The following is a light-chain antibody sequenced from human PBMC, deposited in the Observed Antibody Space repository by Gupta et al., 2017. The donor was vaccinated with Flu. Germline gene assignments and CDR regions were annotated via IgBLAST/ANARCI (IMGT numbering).Light chain of an antibody. J-gene: IGKJ1*01. CDR3: QHNYSYTWT. V-gene: IGKV1-8*01. Sequence: AIRMTQSPSSFSASTGDRVTITCRASQGISSYLAWYQQKPGKAPKLLIYAASTLQSGVPSRFSGSGSGTDFTLTISCLQSEDFATYYWQHNYSYTWTFGQGTKVEIK. CDR1: QGISSY. CDR2: AAS.